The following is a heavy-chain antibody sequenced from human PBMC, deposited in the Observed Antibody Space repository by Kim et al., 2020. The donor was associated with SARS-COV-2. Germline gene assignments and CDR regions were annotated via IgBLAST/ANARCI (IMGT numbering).Heavy chain of an antibody. J-gene: IGHJ5*02. V-gene: IGHV4-39*01. Sequence: SETLSLTCTVSGGSISSSSYYWGWIRQPPGKGLEWIGSIYYSGSTYYNPSLKSRVTISVDTSKNQFSLKLSSVTAADTAVYYCARQDEYYDILTGYYWFDPWGQGTLVTVSS. D-gene: IGHD3-9*01. CDR3: ARQDEYYDILTGYYWFDP. CDR1: GGSISSSSYY. CDR2: IYYSGST.